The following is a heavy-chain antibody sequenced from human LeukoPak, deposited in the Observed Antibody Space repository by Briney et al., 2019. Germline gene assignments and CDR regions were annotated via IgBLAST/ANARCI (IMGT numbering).Heavy chain of an antibody. Sequence: PGGSLRLSCAASGFTFSSYAMHWVRQAPGKGLEWVAVISYDGSNKYYADSVKGRFTISRDKNTLYLQMNGLRAEDTAVYYCAKYGIVVAGKGLPDWWGQGTLVTVSS. J-gene: IGHJ4*02. CDR1: GFTFSSYA. D-gene: IGHD6-19*01. V-gene: IGHV3-30-3*02. CDR2: ISYDGSNK. CDR3: AKYGIVVAGKGLPDW.